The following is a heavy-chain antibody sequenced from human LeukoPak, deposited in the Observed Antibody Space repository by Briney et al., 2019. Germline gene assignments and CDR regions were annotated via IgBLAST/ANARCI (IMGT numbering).Heavy chain of an antibody. J-gene: IGHJ4*02. Sequence: PGGSLRLSCAASGFTFSTYSTNWVRQAPGKGLEWVSYISSSSNTIYYADSVKGRFTISRDNAKNSLYLQMNSLRDEDTAVYYCARDILTKQAYSGYDNWGQGTLVTVSS. CDR2: ISSSSNTI. CDR3: ARDILTKQAYSGYDN. V-gene: IGHV3-48*02. D-gene: IGHD5-12*01. CDR1: GFTFSTYS.